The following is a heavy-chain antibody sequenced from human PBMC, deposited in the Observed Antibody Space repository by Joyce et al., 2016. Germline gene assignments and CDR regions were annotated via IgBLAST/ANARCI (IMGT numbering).Heavy chain of an antibody. CDR3: AAFAIHTLFDH. V-gene: IGHV1-2*02. Sequence: QVQLVQSGAEVTKPGASVKVSCKASGYTFTAHYLHWVRQAPGQGLGWMGWVHPNSGGANNAQNFRGRVTITSDTSINTAYLDLSGLRSDDTAVYFCAAFAIHTLFDHWGQGTLITVSS. J-gene: IGHJ4*02. CDR2: VHPNSGGA. D-gene: IGHD3-3*01. CDR1: GYTFTAHY.